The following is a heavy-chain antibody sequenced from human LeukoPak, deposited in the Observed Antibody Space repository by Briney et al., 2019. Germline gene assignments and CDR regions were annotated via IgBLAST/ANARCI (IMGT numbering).Heavy chain of an antibody. CDR2: LYYSGST. CDR3: ARVFFWGYYMDV. CDR1: GGSISSSSYY. Sequence: SETLSLTCTVSGGSISSSSYYWVWIRQPPGKGLEWIGSLYYSGSTYYNPSLKSRVTISVDTSKNQFSLKLSSVTAADTAVYYCARVFFWGYYMDVWGKGTTVTVSS. V-gene: IGHV4-39*07. D-gene: IGHD3-16*01. J-gene: IGHJ6*03.